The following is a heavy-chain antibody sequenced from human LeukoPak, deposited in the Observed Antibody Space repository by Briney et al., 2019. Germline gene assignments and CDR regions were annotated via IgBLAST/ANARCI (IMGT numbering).Heavy chain of an antibody. Sequence: SETLSLTCTVSAYSISSGYYWGWIRQPPGKGLAWIGSIYYSGNTYYNPSLKSRVTISVDTSKNQFSLKLSSVTAADTAVYYCARRRTNLLTAMVDYWGQGTLVTVSS. CDR3: ARRRTNLLTAMVDY. V-gene: IGHV4-38-2*02. J-gene: IGHJ4*02. CDR1: AYSISSGYY. CDR2: IYYSGNT. D-gene: IGHD5-18*01.